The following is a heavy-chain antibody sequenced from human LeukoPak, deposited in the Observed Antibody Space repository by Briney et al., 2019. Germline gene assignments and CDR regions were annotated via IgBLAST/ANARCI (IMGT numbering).Heavy chain of an antibody. CDR1: GYTFTDYS. V-gene: IGHV1-2*02. CDR3: ARDAIAAAGAGA. Sequence: ASVKVPCKASGYTFTDYSMHWVRQAPGQGLEWMGWINPNSGDTDYAQKFQGRVTMTRDTSISTAYLEVSRLTSDDTAVYFCARDAIAAAGAGAWGQGTLVTVSS. CDR2: INPNSGDT. D-gene: IGHD6-13*01. J-gene: IGHJ4*02.